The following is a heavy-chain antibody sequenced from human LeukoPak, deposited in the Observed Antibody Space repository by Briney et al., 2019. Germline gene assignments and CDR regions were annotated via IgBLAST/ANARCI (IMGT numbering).Heavy chain of an antibody. V-gene: IGHV3-7*03. CDR2: IKKDGSDK. Sequence: PGGSLILSCAASGFTFSSSWMTWVRQAPGKGLEWVANIKKDGSDKNYVDSVKGRFTISRDNAKNSLFLQMNSLKTEDTAVYYCTTDRHYDFWSGYWGIDYYYYYMDVWGKATTVTVCS. CDR3: TTDRHYDFWSGYWGIDYYYYYMDV. CDR1: GFTFSSSW. J-gene: IGHJ6*03. D-gene: IGHD3-3*01.